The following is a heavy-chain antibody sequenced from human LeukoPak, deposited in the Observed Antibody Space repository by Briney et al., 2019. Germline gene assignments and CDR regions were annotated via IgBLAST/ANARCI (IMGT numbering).Heavy chain of an antibody. D-gene: IGHD5-24*01. CDR1: GYTFTSYY. Sequence: SVKVSCKASGYTFTSYYMHWVRQAPGQGLEWMGRIIPIFGTANYAQKFQGRVTITTDESTSTAYMELSSLRSEDTAVYYCARGVPIRDYYYYYMDVWGKGTTVTVSS. J-gene: IGHJ6*03. CDR3: ARGVPIRDYYYYYMDV. CDR2: IIPIFGTA. V-gene: IGHV1-69*05.